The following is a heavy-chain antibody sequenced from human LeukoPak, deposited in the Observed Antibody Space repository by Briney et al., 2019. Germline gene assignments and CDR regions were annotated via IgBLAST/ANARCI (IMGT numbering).Heavy chain of an antibody. V-gene: IGHV3-20*04. D-gene: IGHD4-17*01. Sequence: GGSLRLSCAASGFTFDDYGMSWVRQAPGKGLEWVSGIYWNGGSTDYADSVKGRFTISRDNAKNSLYLQMNGPRGEDTALYYCARVAYGDYEIDYWGQGTLVTVSS. J-gene: IGHJ4*02. CDR1: GFTFDDYG. CDR2: IYWNGGST. CDR3: ARVAYGDYEIDY.